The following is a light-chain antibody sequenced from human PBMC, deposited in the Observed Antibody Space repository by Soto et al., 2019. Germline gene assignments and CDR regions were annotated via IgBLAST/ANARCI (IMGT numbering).Light chain of an antibody. Sequence: QSALTQPASVSGSPGQSIAISCTGVRTDVADGYDYVSWYQQHPGQAPQLIIYDVSNRPSGVSDRFSGSKSGNTASLTISGLQAEDEAEYYCTSYTSSTPFSVFGTGTMVTVL. CDR3: TSYTSSTPFSV. CDR1: RTDVADGYDY. CDR2: DVS. J-gene: IGLJ1*01. V-gene: IGLV2-14*03.